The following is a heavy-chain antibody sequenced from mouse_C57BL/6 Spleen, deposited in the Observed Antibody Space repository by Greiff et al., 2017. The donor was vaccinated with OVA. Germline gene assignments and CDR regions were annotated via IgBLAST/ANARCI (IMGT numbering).Heavy chain of an antibody. CDR3: ARAIATVAEFDY. CDR1: GYAFTNYL. CDR2: INPGSGGT. J-gene: IGHJ2*01. V-gene: IGHV1-54*01. D-gene: IGHD1-1*01. Sequence: VQLQQSGAELVRPGTSVKVSCKASGYAFTNYLIEWVKQRPGQGLEWIGVINPGSGGTYYNEKFKGKATLTADKSSSTAYMQLSSLTSEDSAVYFCARAIATVAEFDYWGQGTTLTVSS.